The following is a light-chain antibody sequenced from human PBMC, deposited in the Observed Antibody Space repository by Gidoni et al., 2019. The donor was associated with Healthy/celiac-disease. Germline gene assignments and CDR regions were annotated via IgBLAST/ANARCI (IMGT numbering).Light chain of an antibody. CDR3: SSYTSSSTPVV. J-gene: IGLJ2*01. CDR2: EVS. V-gene: IGLV2-14*01. Sequence: QSALTQPASVSGSPGPSITISCTGTSSDVGGYNYVSWYQQHPGKAPKLMIYEVSHRPSGVSNRFSGSKSGNTASLTISGLQAEDEADYYCSSYTSSSTPVVFGGGTKLTVL. CDR1: SSDVGGYNY.